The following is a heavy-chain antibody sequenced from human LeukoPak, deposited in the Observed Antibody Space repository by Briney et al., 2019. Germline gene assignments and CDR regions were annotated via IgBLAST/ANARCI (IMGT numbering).Heavy chain of an antibody. V-gene: IGHV1-2*06. J-gene: IGHJ4*02. CDR1: GYTSTGYY. Sequence: ASVKVSCTASGYTSTGYYMHWVRQAPGQGLEWMGRINPNSGGTNYAQKFQGRVTMTRDTSISTACMELSRLRSDDTAVYYCASFYYGSGSYSNFDYWGQGSLVTVSS. D-gene: IGHD3-10*01. CDR2: INPNSGGT. CDR3: ASFYYGSGSYSNFDY.